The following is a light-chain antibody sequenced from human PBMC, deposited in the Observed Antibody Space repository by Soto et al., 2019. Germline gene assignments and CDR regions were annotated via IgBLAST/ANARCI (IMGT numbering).Light chain of an antibody. J-gene: IGKJ1*01. CDR2: DSS. Sequence: ETVMTQSPATLSVSPGERATLSCRASQSINSNLAWYQHKPGQAPRLLIYDSSSRATGIPARFSGSGFGADFTLTISSLRSEDFATYYCQQYITYQWTFGQGTKVE. CDR3: QQYITYQWT. CDR1: QSINSN. V-gene: IGKV3-15*01.